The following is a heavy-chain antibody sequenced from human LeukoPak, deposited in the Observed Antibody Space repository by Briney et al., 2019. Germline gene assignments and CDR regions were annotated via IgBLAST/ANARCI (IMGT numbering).Heavy chain of an antibody. CDR3: ARRSTVAWAFDI. V-gene: IGHV4-39*01. J-gene: IGHJ3*02. Sequence: SETLSLTCAVSGGSISTSNYYWGWIRQPPGKGLEWVGSIYFSGTTYYNPSLKSRVAISLDTSKNQFSLKLRAVTVADTAVYYCARRSTVAWAFDIWGQGTMVTVSS. CDR1: GGSISTSNYY. D-gene: IGHD4-23*01. CDR2: IYFSGTT.